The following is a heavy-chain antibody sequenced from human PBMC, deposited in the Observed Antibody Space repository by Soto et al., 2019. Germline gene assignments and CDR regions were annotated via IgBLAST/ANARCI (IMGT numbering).Heavy chain of an antibody. CDR1: GFTFSSYG. V-gene: IGHV3-33*01. D-gene: IGHD3-16*02. CDR3: ARVVVDAYYYYMDV. J-gene: IGHJ6*03. Sequence: PGGSLRLSCAASGFTFSSYGMHWVRQAPGKGLEWVAVIWYDGSNKYYADSVKGRFTISRDNSKNTLYLQMNSLRAEDTAVYYCARVVVDAYYYYMDVWGKGTTVTVSS. CDR2: IWYDGSNK.